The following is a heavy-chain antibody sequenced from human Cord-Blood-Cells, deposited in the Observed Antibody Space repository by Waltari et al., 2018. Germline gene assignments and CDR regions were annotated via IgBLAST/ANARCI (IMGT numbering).Heavy chain of an antibody. CDR3: ARGPYDSSGYYFYY. J-gene: IGHJ4*02. CDR2: INHSGST. Sequence: QVQLQQWGAGLLKPSGTLSLTCAVYGGSFSGYYWSWIRQPPGKGLEWIGEINHSGSTNYNRSLKSRVTISVDTSKNQFSLKLSSVTAADTAVYYCARGPYDSSGYYFYYWGQGTLVTVSS. CDR1: GGSFSGYY. V-gene: IGHV4-34*01. D-gene: IGHD3-22*01.